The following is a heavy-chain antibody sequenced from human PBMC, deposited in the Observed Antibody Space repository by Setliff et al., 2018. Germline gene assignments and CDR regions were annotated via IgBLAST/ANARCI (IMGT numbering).Heavy chain of an antibody. D-gene: IGHD3-3*01. J-gene: IGHJ3*02. CDR2: ICYSGST. V-gene: IGHV4-59*11. CDR3: ARGKTFFGAFIRAFDI. Sequence: PSETLSLTCTVSGGSISSHYWSWIRQPPGKGLEWIGNICYSGSTNYNPSLKSRVTISIDTSKNQFSLKLSSVTAADTAVYHCARGKTFFGAFIRAFDIWGQGRMVTVSS. CDR1: GGSISSHY.